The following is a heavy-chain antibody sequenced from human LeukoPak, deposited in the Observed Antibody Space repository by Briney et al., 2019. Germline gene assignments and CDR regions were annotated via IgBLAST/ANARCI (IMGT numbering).Heavy chain of an antibody. J-gene: IGHJ4*02. V-gene: IGHV3-21*01. D-gene: IGHD4/OR15-4a*01. CDR2: ISSSSTYI. Sequence: PGGSLRLSCAASGFTFSNYAMNWVRQAPGKGLEWVSSISSSSTYIYYADSLKGRFTISRDNAKNSLYLQMNSLRAEDTAVYYCARDHGYDAYYFDYWGQGTLVTVSS. CDR3: ARDHGYDAYYFDY. CDR1: GFTFSNYA.